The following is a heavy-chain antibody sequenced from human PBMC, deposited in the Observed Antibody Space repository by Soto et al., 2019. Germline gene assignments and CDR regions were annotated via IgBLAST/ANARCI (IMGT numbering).Heavy chain of an antibody. CDR3: AKNWNWGSLVH. J-gene: IGHJ4*02. CDR2: IYYGGST. Sequence: QVHLQESGPGLVKPSETLSLTCTVSGDSISTDYWSWIRQSPGKGLEWIGVIYYGGSTNYNPSLTRRVTISVDTPKNQFSLKLSSVTAADTAVYYCAKNWNWGSLVHWGQGTLVTVSS. V-gene: IGHV4-59*08. D-gene: IGHD7-27*01. CDR1: GDSISTDY.